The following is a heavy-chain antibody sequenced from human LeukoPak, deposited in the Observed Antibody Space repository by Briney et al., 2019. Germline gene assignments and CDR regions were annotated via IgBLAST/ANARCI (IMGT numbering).Heavy chain of an antibody. Sequence: ASVKVSRKASGYTFTSYAMHWVRQAPGQRLEWMGWINAGNGNTKYSQKFQGRVTITRDTSASTAYMELSSLRSEDTAVYYCARGSAPVEFDFDYWGQGTLVTVSS. V-gene: IGHV1-3*01. CDR3: ARGSAPVEFDFDY. CDR1: GYTFTSYA. D-gene: IGHD3-10*01. CDR2: INAGNGNT. J-gene: IGHJ4*02.